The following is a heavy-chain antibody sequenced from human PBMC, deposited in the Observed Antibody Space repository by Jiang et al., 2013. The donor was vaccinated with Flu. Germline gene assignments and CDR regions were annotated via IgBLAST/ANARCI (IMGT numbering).Heavy chain of an antibody. CDR3: ARPGGCSGGSCSLYGAFDI. J-gene: IGHJ3*02. D-gene: IGHD2-15*01. CDR1: GYSFTYYW. Sequence: GAEVKKPGESLRISCKGSGYSFTYYWITWVRQMPGKGLEWMGRIDPSDSYTNYSPSFQGHVTISADKSISTAYLQWSSLKASDTAIYYCARPGGCSGGSCSLYGAFDIWGQGDNGHRLF. V-gene: IGHV5-10-1*01. CDR2: IDPSDSYT.